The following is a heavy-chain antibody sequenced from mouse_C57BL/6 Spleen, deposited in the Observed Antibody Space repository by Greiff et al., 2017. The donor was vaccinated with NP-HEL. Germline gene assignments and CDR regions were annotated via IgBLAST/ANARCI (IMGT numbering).Heavy chain of an antibody. CDR2: ISSGGDYT. Sequence: EVQLVESGAGLVKPGGSLKLSCAASGFTFSSYAMSWVRQTPEQRLEWVAYISSGGDYTYYADTFKGRFTISRDNARNTLYLQMSSLKSEDTAMYYCTRAVYGSSFDYWGQGTTLTVSS. CDR1: GFTFSSYA. V-gene: IGHV5-9-1*02. CDR3: TRAVYGSSFDY. D-gene: IGHD1-1*01. J-gene: IGHJ2*01.